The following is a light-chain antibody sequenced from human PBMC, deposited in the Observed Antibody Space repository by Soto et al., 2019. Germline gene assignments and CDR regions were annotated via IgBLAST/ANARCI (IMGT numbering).Light chain of an antibody. CDR2: DAS. CDR3: QHYNSYSEA. Sequence: DIQMTQSPSTLSASVGDRVTITCRASQSISSWLAWYQQKTGKAPKLLIYDASSLESGVQSRFSGSGSGTEFTLTISSLQPDDFATYDCQHYNSYSEAFGQGTKVGIK. V-gene: IGKV1-5*01. CDR1: QSISSW. J-gene: IGKJ1*01.